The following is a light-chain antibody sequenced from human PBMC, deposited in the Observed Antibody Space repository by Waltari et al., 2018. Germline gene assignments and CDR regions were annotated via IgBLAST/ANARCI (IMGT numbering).Light chain of an antibody. CDR1: QNIYSN. V-gene: IGKV1-6*01. Sequence: IQMTQSPSALSASVGFRVTISFRASQNIYSNLAWYQQKPGKGPKLLIYAASSLQSGISSRFSGSGSGTDFTLIISSLQPDDSAVYFCQHYYDKPVTFGPGTKLDI. CDR3: QHYYDKPVT. CDR2: AAS. J-gene: IGKJ3*01.